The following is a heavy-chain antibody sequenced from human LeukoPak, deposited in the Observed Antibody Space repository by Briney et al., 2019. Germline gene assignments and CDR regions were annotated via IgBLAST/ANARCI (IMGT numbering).Heavy chain of an antibody. V-gene: IGHV4-34*01. CDR2: IYYSGST. D-gene: IGHD6-6*01. CDR3: ARVDSGWSAYSSSSYFDY. Sequence: SETLSLTCAVYGGSFSGYYWSWIRQPPGKGLEWIGSIYYSGSTYYNPSLKSRVTISVDTSKNQFSLKLSSVTAADTAVYYCARVDSGWSAYSSSSYFDYWGQGTLVTVSS. J-gene: IGHJ4*02. CDR1: GGSFSGYY.